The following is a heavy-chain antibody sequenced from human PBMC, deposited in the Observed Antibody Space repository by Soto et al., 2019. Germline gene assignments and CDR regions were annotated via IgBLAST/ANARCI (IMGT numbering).Heavy chain of an antibody. CDR3: ARVLITIFGLPTGWFAP. CDR2: IYYSGST. Sequence: SETLSLSCTVSGGSSSSGDYYGSGIRQPPGKGLEWIGYIYYSGSTYYNPSLKSRVTISVDTSKNQFSLKLSSVTAADTAVYYCARVLITIFGLPTGWFAPWGQRTLVTVSS. CDR1: GGSSSSGDYY. J-gene: IGHJ5*02. V-gene: IGHV4-30-4*01. D-gene: IGHD3-3*01.